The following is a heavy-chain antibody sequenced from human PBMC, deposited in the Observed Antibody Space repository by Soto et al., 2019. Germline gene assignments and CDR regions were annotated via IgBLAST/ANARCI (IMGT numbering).Heavy chain of an antibody. J-gene: IGHJ6*02. CDR1: GFTFSSYG. CDR2: IWYDGSNK. CDR3: ARDPRDEWLRYYYYYGMDV. V-gene: IGHV3-33*01. Sequence: GGSLRLSCAASGFTFSSYGMHWVRQAPGRGLEWVAVIWYDGSNKYYADSVKGRFTISRDNSKNTLYLQMNSLRAEDTAVYYCARDPRDEWLRYYYYYGMDVWGQGTTVTVS. D-gene: IGHD5-12*01.